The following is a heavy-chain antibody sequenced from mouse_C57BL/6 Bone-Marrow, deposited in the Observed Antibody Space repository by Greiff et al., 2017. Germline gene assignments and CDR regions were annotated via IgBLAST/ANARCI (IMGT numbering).Heavy chain of an antibody. J-gene: IGHJ4*01. D-gene: IGHD1-1*01. Sequence: QVQLQQSGAELVRPGASVKLSCKASGYTFTDYYINWVKQRPGQGLEWIARIYPGSGNTYYNEKFKGKATLTAEKSSSTAYMQLSSLTSEDSAVYFCARGDYYGSRNYAMDYWGQGTSVTVSS. CDR2: IYPGSGNT. V-gene: IGHV1-76*01. CDR1: GYTFTDYY. CDR3: ARGDYYGSRNYAMDY.